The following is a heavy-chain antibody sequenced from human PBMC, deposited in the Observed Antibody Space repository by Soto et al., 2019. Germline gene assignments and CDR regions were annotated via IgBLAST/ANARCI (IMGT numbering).Heavy chain of an antibody. CDR1: GGSISSCGFY. CDR2: IYHSGGT. J-gene: IGHJ4*02. V-gene: IGHV4-30-4*01. Sequence: SETLSLTCTVSGGSISSCGFYWSWIRQPPGKGLEWIGYIYHSGGTYSNPSLRSRVTISVDTSKNQFSLQLSSVTAADTAVYYCARDSRGGYGNSFDDWGQGTLVTVSS. CDR3: ARDSRGGYGNSFDD. D-gene: IGHD5-12*01.